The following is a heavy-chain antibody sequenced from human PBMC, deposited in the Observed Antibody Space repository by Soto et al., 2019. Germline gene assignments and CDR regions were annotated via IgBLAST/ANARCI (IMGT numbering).Heavy chain of an antibody. CDR2: IYYSGSA. Sequence: SETLSLTCTVSGGSITSNAYYWGWIRQPPGKGLEWLGYIYYSGSASYNPSLKNRVTMSVDTSKNQFSLKLSSVTAADTAVDYCSRHFFDRSSCGLSFDYWGQGPRVTVSS. CDR1: GGSITSNAYY. CDR3: SRHFFDRSSCGLSFDY. J-gene: IGHJ4*02. V-gene: IGHV4-39*01. D-gene: IGHD6-13*01.